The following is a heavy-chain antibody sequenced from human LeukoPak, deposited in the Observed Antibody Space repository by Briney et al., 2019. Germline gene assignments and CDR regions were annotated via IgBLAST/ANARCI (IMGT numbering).Heavy chain of an antibody. CDR2: IYPGT. CDR1: GYSFTSYW. V-gene: IGHV5-51*01. J-gene: IGHJ5*02. Sequence: ESLKISCKGSGYSFTSYWIGWVRQMPGKGLEWMGIIYPGTRYSPSFQGQVTISADKSISTAYLQWSSLKASDTAMYYCARQGPYANWFDPWGQGTLVTVSS. D-gene: IGHD3-16*01. CDR3: ARQGPYANWFDP.